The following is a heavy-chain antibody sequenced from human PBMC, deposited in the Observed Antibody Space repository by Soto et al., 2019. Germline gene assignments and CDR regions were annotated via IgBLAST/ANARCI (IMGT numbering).Heavy chain of an antibody. V-gene: IGHV1-3*01. CDR2: INAGNGNT. J-gene: IGHJ4*02. CDR3: ARGLAPYYFDY. Sequence: GASVKVSCTASGYTFTSYAMHWVRQAPGQRLEWMGWINAGNGNTKYSQKFQGRVTITRDTSASTAYMELSSLRSEDTAVYYCARGLAPYYFDYWGQGTLVTVSS. D-gene: IGHD6-19*01. CDR1: GYTFTSYA.